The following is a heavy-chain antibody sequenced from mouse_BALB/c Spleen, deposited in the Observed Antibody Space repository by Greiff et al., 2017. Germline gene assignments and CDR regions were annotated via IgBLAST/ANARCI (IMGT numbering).Heavy chain of an antibody. CDR1: GFTFSSFG. Sequence: EVQGVESGGGLVQPGGSRKLSCAASGFTFSSFGMHWVRQAPEKGLEWVAYISSGSSTIYYADTVKGRFTISRDNPKNTLFLQMTSLRSEDTAMYYCARRGGYSDAMDYWGQGTSVTVSS. J-gene: IGHJ4*01. D-gene: IGHD2-3*01. CDR3: ARRGGYSDAMDY. CDR2: ISSGSSTI. V-gene: IGHV5-17*02.